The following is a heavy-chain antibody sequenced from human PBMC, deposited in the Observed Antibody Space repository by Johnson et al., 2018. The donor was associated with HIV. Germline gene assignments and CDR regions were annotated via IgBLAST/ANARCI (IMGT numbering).Heavy chain of an antibody. CDR1: EFTFSNYA. Sequence: QVQLVESGGGVVQPGKSLRIYCAVSEFTFSNYAMHWVRLPPGKGLQWVAVISYDGSKKYTADSVKGRFTISRDNSKNTLYLQMNSLRAEDTAVDYCARVRGMVRGSNDAFDIWGPWTMVTVSS. V-gene: IGHV3-30*03. D-gene: IGHD3-10*01. J-gene: IGHJ3*02. CDR2: ISYDGSKK. CDR3: ARVRGMVRGSNDAFDI.